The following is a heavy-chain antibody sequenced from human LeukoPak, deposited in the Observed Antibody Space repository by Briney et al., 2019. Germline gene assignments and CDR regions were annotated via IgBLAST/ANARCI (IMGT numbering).Heavy chain of an antibody. D-gene: IGHD3-3*01. CDR3: ARDPGTIFDVLNYHFDN. V-gene: IGHV3-30-3*01. J-gene: IGHJ4*02. CDR1: GFGFDNYA. Sequence: GKSLRLSCAASGFGFDNYAMHWVRQAPGKGLEWVAILTSDGVDKRYADSVQGRFTVSRDNFKNTLYLQMNSLRTEDTAVYYCARDPGTIFDVLNYHFDNWGQGTLVTVSS. CDR2: LTSDGVDK.